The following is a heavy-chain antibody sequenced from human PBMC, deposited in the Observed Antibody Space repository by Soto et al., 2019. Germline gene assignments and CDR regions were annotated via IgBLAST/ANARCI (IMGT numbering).Heavy chain of an antibody. CDR3: ARGQDVVVVAATRPYYYYYYGMDV. CDR1: GSTFSSYA. D-gene: IGHD2-15*01. J-gene: IGHJ6*02. V-gene: IGHV1-69*13. CDR2: IIPIFGTA. Sequence: ASVKVSCKASGSTFSSYAISWVRQAPGQGLEWMGGIIPIFGTANYAQKFQGRVTITADESTSTAYMELSSLRSEDTAVYYCARGQDVVVVAATRPYYYYYYGMDVWGQGTTVTVSS.